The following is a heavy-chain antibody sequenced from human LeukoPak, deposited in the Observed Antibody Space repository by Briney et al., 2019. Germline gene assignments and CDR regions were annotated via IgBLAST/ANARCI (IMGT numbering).Heavy chain of an antibody. V-gene: IGHV3-48*03. CDR3: ARDQTPFY. D-gene: IGHD2-15*01. CDR1: GFTFSSYE. J-gene: IGHJ4*02. CDR2: ISSSGSTI. Sequence: GGSLRLSCAASGFTFSSYEMNWVRQAPGKGLEWVSYISSSGSTIYYADSVKGRFTISRDNAKSSMWLQMNSLRDEDTAVYYCARDQTPFYWGQGSLVTVSS.